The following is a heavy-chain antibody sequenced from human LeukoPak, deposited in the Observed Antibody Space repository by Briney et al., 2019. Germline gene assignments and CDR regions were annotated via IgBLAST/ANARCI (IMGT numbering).Heavy chain of an antibody. CDR2: ISYTGTYI. J-gene: IGHJ4*02. CDR3: VRDRGTYRPIDY. D-gene: IGHD1-26*01. CDR1: GFTVSNNY. V-gene: IGHV3-21*04. Sequence: GGSLRLSCAASGFTVSNNYMNWVRQAPGKGLEWVSSISYTGTYIYYADSVKGRFTVSRDNAQNSVYLQMNSLRVEDTAIYYCVRDRGTYRPIDYWGQGTLVTVSS.